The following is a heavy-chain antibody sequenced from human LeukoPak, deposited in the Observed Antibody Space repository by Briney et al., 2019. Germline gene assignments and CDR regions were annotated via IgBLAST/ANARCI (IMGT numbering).Heavy chain of an antibody. D-gene: IGHD6-13*01. CDR3: ARGIAAAGKDY. J-gene: IGHJ4*02. CDR2: INHSGST. CDR1: GGSFSGYY. Sequence: SETLSLTCAVYGGSFSGYYWSWIRQPPGKGLEWIGEINHSGSTNYNPSLKSRVTISVDTSKNQFSLKLSSVTAADTAVYYCARGIAAAGKDYWGQGTLATVSS. V-gene: IGHV4-34*01.